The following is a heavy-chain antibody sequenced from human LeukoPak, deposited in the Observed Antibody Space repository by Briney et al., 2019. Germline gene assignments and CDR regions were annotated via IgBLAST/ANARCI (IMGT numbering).Heavy chain of an antibody. CDR3: ARDRFRAAAGRNYYYMDV. Sequence: SETLSLTCTVSGGSISSYYWSWIRQTPGKGLECIGYIYYSGSTNYNPSLKSRVTISVDTSKNQFSLKLSSVTAADTAVYYCARDRFRAAAGRNYYYMDVWGKGTTVTVSS. D-gene: IGHD6-13*01. J-gene: IGHJ6*03. V-gene: IGHV4-59*01. CDR2: IYYSGST. CDR1: GGSISSYY.